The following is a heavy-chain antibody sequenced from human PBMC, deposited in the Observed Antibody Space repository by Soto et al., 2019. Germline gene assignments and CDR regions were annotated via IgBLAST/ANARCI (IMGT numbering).Heavy chain of an antibody. D-gene: IGHD3-9*01. V-gene: IGHV4-59*01. Sequence: ATLSLTCTVSGGSISNYYWTWVRQPPGKGLEWIGYVYYSGSTNYNPSLESRVTISIDASKNQFSLKMKSVTAADTAVYYCVRDYLLTGFDPWGQGALVTVSS. CDR3: VRDYLLTGFDP. J-gene: IGHJ5*02. CDR2: VYYSGST. CDR1: GGSISNYY.